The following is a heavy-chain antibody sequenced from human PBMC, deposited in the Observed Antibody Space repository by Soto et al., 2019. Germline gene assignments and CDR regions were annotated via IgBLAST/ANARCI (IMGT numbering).Heavy chain of an antibody. J-gene: IGHJ5*02. Sequence: SETLPLTCTVSGGSISSGDYYWSWIRQPPGKGLEWIGYIYYSGSTYYNPSLKSRVTISVDTSKNQFSLKLSSVTAADTAVYYCASSIAAAGTWFDPWGQGTLVTVSS. CDR2: IYYSGST. D-gene: IGHD6-13*01. V-gene: IGHV4-30-4*01. CDR1: GGSISSGDYY. CDR3: ASSIAAAGTWFDP.